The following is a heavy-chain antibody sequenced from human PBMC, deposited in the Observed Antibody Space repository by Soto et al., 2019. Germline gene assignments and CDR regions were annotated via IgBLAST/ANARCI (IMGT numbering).Heavy chain of an antibody. CDR2: IYSGGST. CDR1: GFTVSSNY. V-gene: IGHV3-53*01. Sequence: PGGSLRLSCAASGFTVSSNYMSWVRQAPGKGLEWVSVIYSGGSTYYADSVKGRFTISRDNSKNTLYLQMNSLRAEDTAVYYCARAEAGRKKVIAAAGLLAYWGQGTLVTVSS. J-gene: IGHJ4*02. CDR3: ARAEAGRKKVIAAAGLLAY. D-gene: IGHD6-13*01.